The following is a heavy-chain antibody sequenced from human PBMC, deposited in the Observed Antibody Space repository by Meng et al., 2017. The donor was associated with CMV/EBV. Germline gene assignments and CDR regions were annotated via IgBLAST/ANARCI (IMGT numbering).Heavy chain of an antibody. CDR3: ARDYSGIAARPGFDP. D-gene: IGHD6-6*01. V-gene: IGHV1-69*12. J-gene: IGHJ5*02. CDR1: GGTFSSYA. CDR2: IIPIFGTA. Sequence: QVQVVQSGAEVKKPGSSVKVSCKASGGTFSSYAISWVRQAPGQGLEWMGGIIPIFGTANYAQKFQGRVTITADESTSTAYMELSSLRSEDTAAYYCARDYSGIAARPGFDPWGQGTLVTVSS.